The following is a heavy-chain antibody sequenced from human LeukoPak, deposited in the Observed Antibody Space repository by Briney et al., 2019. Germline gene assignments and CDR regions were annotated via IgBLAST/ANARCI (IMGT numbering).Heavy chain of an antibody. V-gene: IGHV4-39*07. D-gene: IGHD5-24*01. CDR1: GGSISSSSYF. J-gene: IGHJ4*02. Sequence: PSETLSLTCTVSGGSISSSSYFWGWIRQPPGKGLEWIGSIYYSGSTYYNPSLKSRVTISVDTSKNQFSLKLSSVTAADTAVYYCAMWRDGYNTGWGYFDYWGQGTLVTVSS. CDR3: AMWRDGYNTGWGYFDY. CDR2: IYYSGST.